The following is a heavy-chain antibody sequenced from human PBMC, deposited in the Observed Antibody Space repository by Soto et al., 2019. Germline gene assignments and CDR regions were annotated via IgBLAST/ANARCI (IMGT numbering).Heavy chain of an antibody. V-gene: IGHV2-5*08. D-gene: IGHD1-26*01. CDR1: GGSISSYYW. CDR2: LYWDDDK. CDR3: AHSKYSGSSSTFDF. J-gene: IGHJ4*02. Sequence: TLSLTCTVSGGSISSYYWSWIRQPPGEALEWLALLYWDDDKRYTPSLKSRLTITKDTSKNQVVLTMTNMDPVDTATYYCAHSKYSGSSSTFDFWGQGTLVTVSS.